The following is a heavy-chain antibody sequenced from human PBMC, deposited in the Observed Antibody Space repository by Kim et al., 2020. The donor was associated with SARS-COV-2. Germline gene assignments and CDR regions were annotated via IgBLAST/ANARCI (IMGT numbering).Heavy chain of an antibody. D-gene: IGHD3-9*01. V-gene: IGHV1-69*13. J-gene: IGHJ6*02. CDR2: IIPFFGSA. CDR1: GGTFSSYA. CDR3: GRGQRGWPGTGYYYGMDV. Sequence: SVKVSCKASGGTFSSYAISWVRQAPGQGLEWMGGIIPFFGSANYAQKFQGRVTITADESTSTAYMELSSLRSEDTAVYYCGRGQRGWPGTGYYYGMDVWGQGTTVTVSS.